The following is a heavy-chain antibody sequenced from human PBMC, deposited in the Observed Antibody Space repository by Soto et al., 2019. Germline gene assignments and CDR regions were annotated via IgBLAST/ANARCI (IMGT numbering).Heavy chain of an antibody. D-gene: IGHD3-10*01. Sequence: EMQLLESGGGLVQPGGSLRLSCAASGFTFNNYAMTWVRQAPGKGLEWVSAIGGGGDTTSYADSVKGRFTVSRDGSKNTLYLQMSSLRAEDTALYYCAKGRGGSGSLTPRVDFWGQGTLVTVSS. J-gene: IGHJ4*02. V-gene: IGHV3-23*01. CDR2: IGGGGDTT. CDR1: GFTFNNYA. CDR3: AKGRGGSGSLTPRVDF.